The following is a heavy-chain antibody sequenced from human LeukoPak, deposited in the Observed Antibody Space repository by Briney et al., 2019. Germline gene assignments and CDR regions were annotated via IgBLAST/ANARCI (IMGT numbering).Heavy chain of an antibody. CDR1: GYSISSGYY. V-gene: IGHV4-38-2*02. D-gene: IGHD2-15*01. CDR3: ARDQRGTLSEFDY. CDR2: IYHSGST. J-gene: IGHJ4*02. Sequence: SETLSLTCTVSGYSISSGYYWGWIRQPPGKGLEWIGSIYHSGSTHYNPSLKSRVTISVDTSKNQFSLKLSSVTAADTAVYYCARDQRGTLSEFDYWGQGTLVTVS.